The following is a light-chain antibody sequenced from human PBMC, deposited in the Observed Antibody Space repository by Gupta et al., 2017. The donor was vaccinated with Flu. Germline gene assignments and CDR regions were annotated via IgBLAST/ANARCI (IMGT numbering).Light chain of an antibody. CDR1: QSISSW. Sequence: DIQMTQSPSTLSASVGDRVTITCRASQSISSWLAWYQQKPGKAPKLLIYKASTLESGVPSRFSGSGSGTEFTLTITSLQPDDFATYYCQHYNSYLITFGQGTRL. J-gene: IGKJ5*01. V-gene: IGKV1-5*03. CDR2: KAS. CDR3: QHYNSYLIT.